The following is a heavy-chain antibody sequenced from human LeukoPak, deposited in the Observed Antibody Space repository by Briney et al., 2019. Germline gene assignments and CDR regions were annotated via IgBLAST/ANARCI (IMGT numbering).Heavy chain of an antibody. CDR3: AKAASSGDDATHGDY. J-gene: IGHJ4*02. V-gene: IGHV3-23*01. D-gene: IGHD4-17*01. CDR1: GFTFSKYA. CDR2: ISGSGGAT. Sequence: GGSLRLSCAASGFTFSKYAMSWVRQAPGKGLEWVSSISGSGGATHYTDSVKGRFTISRDNSKNMLYLQMNSLRAEDTALYYCAKAASSGDDATHGDYWGRGTLVTVSS.